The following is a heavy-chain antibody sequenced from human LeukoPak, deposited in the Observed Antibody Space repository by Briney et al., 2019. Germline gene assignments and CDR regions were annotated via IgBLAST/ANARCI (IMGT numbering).Heavy chain of an antibody. CDR3: ARADGPPLTIFGVPPPFDP. D-gene: IGHD3-3*01. CDR2: IIPIFGTA. J-gene: IGHJ5*02. CDR1: GGTFSSYA. V-gene: IGHV1-69*06. Sequence: SVKVSCKASGGTFSSYAISWVRQAPGQGLEWMGGIIPIFGTANYAQKFQGRVTITADKSTSTAYMELSRLRSDDTAVYYCARADGPPLTIFGVPPPFDPWGQGTLVTVSS.